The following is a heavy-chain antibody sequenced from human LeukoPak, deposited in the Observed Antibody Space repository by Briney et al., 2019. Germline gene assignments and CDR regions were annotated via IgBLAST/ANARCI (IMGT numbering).Heavy chain of an antibody. CDR2: ISSRGDST. D-gene: IGHD3-22*01. V-gene: IGHV3-23*01. CDR3: ARDYYDSSGSWFDP. J-gene: IGHJ5*02. CDR1: GFIFSNYA. Sequence: SGGSLRLSCAASGFIFSNYAMSWVRQVPGGGLEWVSTISSRGDSTYVADSVKGRFTISRDNSKNSLYLQMNSLRAEDTAVYYCARDYYDSSGSWFDPWGQGTLVTVSS.